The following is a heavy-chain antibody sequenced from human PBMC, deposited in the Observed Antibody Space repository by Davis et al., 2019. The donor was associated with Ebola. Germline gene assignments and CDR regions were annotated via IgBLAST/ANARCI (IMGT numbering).Heavy chain of an antibody. Sequence: SVKVSCKAVGDTLTSYAMTWVRQAPGQGLEWMGGIIPVFRTANYAQKFQGRLTVTADESTRPAYMELNGLRSEDTAVYYCAHLGPQRYCSGGGCHGYLDYWGQGTLVTVSS. V-gene: IGHV1-69*13. CDR1: GDTLTSYA. CDR2: IIPVFRTA. D-gene: IGHD2-15*01. J-gene: IGHJ4*02. CDR3: AHLGPQRYCSGGGCHGYLDY.